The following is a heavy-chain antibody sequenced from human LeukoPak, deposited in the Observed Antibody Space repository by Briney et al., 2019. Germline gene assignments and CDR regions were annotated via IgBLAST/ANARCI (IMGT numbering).Heavy chain of an antibody. V-gene: IGHV3-23*01. CDR1: GFTFSSYV. CDR2: ISGSGGST. J-gene: IGHJ4*02. D-gene: IGHD2-2*02. CDR3: AKDALDSSSTSCYNDY. Sequence: VRSLRLSCAASGFTFSSYVMSWVGQAPRKGLHWVSAISGSGGSTYYADSVKGRFTISRDNSKNTLYLQMNSLRAEDTAVYYCAKDALDSSSTSCYNDYWGQGTLVTVSS.